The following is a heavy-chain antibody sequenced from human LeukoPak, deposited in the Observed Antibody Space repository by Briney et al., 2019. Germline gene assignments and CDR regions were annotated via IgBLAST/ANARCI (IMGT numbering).Heavy chain of an antibody. V-gene: IGHV1-24*01. Sequence: ASVKVSCKVSGYTLTELSMHWVRQAPGKGLEWMGGFDPEDGETNYAQKFQGRVTITADESTSTAYMELSSVRSEDTAVYYCARRTVTTLNFTPMSLDYYYYYGMDVWGQGTTVTVSS. D-gene: IGHD4-17*01. CDR2: FDPEDGET. CDR3: ARRTVTTLNFTPMSLDYYYYYGMDV. J-gene: IGHJ6*02. CDR1: GYTLTELS.